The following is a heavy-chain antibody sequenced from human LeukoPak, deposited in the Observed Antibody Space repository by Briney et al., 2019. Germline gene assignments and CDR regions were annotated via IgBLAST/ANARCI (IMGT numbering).Heavy chain of an antibody. CDR1: GYTFTSYA. CDR2: INAGNGNT. CDR3: ARNMGYSYGPPDAFDI. Sequence: ASVKVSCKASGYTFTSYAMHWVRQAPGQRLEWMGWINAGNGNTKYSQKFQGRVTITRDTSASTAYMELSSLRPEDTAVYYCARNMGYSYGPPDAFDIWGQGTMVTVSS. J-gene: IGHJ3*02. V-gene: IGHV1-3*01. D-gene: IGHD5-18*01.